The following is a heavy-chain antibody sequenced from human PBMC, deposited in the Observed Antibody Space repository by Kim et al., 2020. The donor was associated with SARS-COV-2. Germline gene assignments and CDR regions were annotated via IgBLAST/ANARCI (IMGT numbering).Heavy chain of an antibody. CDR2: ISSSSADI. CDR3: ARDYCSSTNCYTP. V-gene: IGHV3-21*06. CDR1: GFTFSSYS. J-gene: IGHJ5*02. D-gene: IGHD2-2*02. Sequence: GGSLRLSCAGASGFTFSSYSMHWVRQAPGKGLEWVSSISSSSADIYYADSVKGRFTISRDNAKNLLYLQMDSLRAEDTGVYYCARDYCSSTNCYTPWGQRTLGTVSS.